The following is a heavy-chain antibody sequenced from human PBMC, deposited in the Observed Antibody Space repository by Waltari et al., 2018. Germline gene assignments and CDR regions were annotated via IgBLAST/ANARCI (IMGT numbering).Heavy chain of an antibody. Sequence: QVQLQESGPGLVKPSETLSLTCTVSGGSISSYYWSWIRQPPGKGLEWIGYIYYSGSTNYNPSLKSRVTISVDTSKNQFSLKLSSVTAADTAVYYCARVSPYYDFWSGLGFDYWGQGTLVIVSS. CDR3: ARVSPYYDFWSGLGFDY. CDR2: IYYSGST. J-gene: IGHJ4*02. V-gene: IGHV4-59*01. CDR1: GGSISSYY. D-gene: IGHD3-3*01.